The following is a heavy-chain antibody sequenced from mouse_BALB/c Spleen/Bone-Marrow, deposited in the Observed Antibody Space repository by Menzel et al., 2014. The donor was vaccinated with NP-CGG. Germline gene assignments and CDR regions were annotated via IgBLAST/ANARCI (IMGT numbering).Heavy chain of an antibody. CDR3: VRDGDYRYAY. Sequence: EVMLVESGGGLVKPGGSLKLSCAASGFTFSDHYIYWVRQTPEKRLEWVATISDGGTYTYYPDTVKGRFTISRDNAKNNLYLQMNGLKSEDTAMYYCVRDGDYRYAYWGQGTLVTVSA. D-gene: IGHD2-14*01. CDR2: ISDGGTYT. V-gene: IGHV5-4*02. CDR1: GFTFSDHY. J-gene: IGHJ3*01.